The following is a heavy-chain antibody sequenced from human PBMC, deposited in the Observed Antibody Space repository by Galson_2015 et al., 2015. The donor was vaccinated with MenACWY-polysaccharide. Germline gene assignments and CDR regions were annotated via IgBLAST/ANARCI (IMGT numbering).Heavy chain of an antibody. CDR2: ISASGGST. Sequence: SLRLSCAASGFTFSTYAMTWVRQSPGKGLEWVSSISASGGSTYYADSVKGRFTISRDNSENILYVQMNSLRAEDTAVYYCAKEDRVAVAASWAYYYGMDVWGQGTTVTVSS. CDR3: AKEDRVAVAASWAYYYGMDV. J-gene: IGHJ6*02. V-gene: IGHV3-23*01. CDR1: GFTFSTYA. D-gene: IGHD6-19*01.